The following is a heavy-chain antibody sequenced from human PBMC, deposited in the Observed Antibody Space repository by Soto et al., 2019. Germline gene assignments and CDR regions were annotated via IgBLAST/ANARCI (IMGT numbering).Heavy chain of an antibody. V-gene: IGHV3-23*01. CDR1: GFTFSSYA. J-gene: IGHJ5*02. Sequence: GGSLRLSCAASGFTFSSYAMSWVRQAPGKGLEWVSAIIGSGGSTYYADSVKGRFTISRDNSKNTLYLQMNSLRAEDTAVYYCAKQDLRFLEWLTLDPWGQGTLVTVSS. CDR2: IIGSGGST. D-gene: IGHD3-3*01. CDR3: AKQDLRFLEWLTLDP.